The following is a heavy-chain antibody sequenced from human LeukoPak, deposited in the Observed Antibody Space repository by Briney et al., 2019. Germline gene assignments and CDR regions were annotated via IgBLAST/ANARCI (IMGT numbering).Heavy chain of an antibody. CDR3: ARGGTGLVPSFDY. Sequence: GGSLRLSCAASGFTVSSNYMSWVRQAPGKGLEWVSVIYSGGSTYYADSVKGRFTISRDNSKNTLYLQMNSLRAEDTAVYYCARGGTGLVPSFDYWGQGTLVTVSS. CDR1: GFTVSSNY. CDR2: IYSGGST. D-gene: IGHD2-8*02. V-gene: IGHV3-53*01. J-gene: IGHJ4*02.